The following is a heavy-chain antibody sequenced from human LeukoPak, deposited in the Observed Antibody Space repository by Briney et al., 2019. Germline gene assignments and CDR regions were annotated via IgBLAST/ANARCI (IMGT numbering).Heavy chain of an antibody. CDR2: IYTSGST. D-gene: IGHD4-11*01. CDR3: ASSGTTVSLDV. J-gene: IGHJ6*04. Sequence: PSETLSLTCTVSGGSISSGGYYWSWIRQPPGKGLEWIGYIYTSGSTNYNPSLKSRVTMSVDTSKNQFSLKLSSVTAADTAVYYCASSGTTVSLDVWGKGTTVTVSS. V-gene: IGHV4-61*08. CDR1: GGSISSGGYY.